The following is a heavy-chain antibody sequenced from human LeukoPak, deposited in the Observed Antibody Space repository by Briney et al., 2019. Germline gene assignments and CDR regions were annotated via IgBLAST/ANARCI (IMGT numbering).Heavy chain of an antibody. Sequence: GGSLRLSCVASGFTFSSYSMNWIRQAPGKGLEWVSYISSGSSTTYYVDSVKGRFTISRDNAKNSLYLQMNSLRDEDTAVYYCAGARTYYYAMDVWGQGTTVTVSS. CDR2: ISSGSSTT. V-gene: IGHV3-48*02. J-gene: IGHJ6*02. CDR3: AGARTYYYAMDV. D-gene: IGHD3-16*01. CDR1: GFTFSSYS.